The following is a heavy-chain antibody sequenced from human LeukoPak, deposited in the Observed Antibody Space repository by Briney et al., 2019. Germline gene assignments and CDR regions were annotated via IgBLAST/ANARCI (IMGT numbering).Heavy chain of an antibody. Sequence: KTSETLSLTCAVYGGSFSGYYWSWIRQPPGKGLEWIGYIYYSGSTYYNPSLKSRVTISVDTSKNQFSLKLSSVTAADTAVYYCARMNQLYYFDYWGQGTLVTVSS. V-gene: IGHV4-34*09. J-gene: IGHJ4*02. CDR1: GGSFSGYY. CDR3: ARMNQLYYFDY. D-gene: IGHD2-2*01. CDR2: IYYSGST.